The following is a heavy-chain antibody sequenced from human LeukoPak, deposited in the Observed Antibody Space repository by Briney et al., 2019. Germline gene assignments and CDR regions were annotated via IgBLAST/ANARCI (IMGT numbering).Heavy chain of an antibody. CDR1: GFTFDHYA. CDR2: ISWNSGSI. J-gene: IGHJ4*02. Sequence: GRSLRLSCAASGFTFDHYAMHWVRQLPGKGLEWVSGISWNSGSIDYADSVKGRFTISRDNAKNSLYLQMNSLRPEDTALYYCAKDRRQSSSWGFDYWGQGTLVTVSS. D-gene: IGHD6-13*01. CDR3: AKDRRQSSSWGFDY. V-gene: IGHV3-9*01.